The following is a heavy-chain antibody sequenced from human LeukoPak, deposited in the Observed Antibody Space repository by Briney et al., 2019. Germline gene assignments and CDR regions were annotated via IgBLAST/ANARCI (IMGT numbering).Heavy chain of an antibody. D-gene: IGHD2-2*01. Sequence: SETLSLTCTVSGGSISSYYWSWIRQPAGKGLEWIGRIYTGGSTNYNPSLKSRVTMSIDTSKNRFSLKLSSVTAADTAVYYCARAPTAYCLSTSCQPYFDYWGQGTLVTVSS. CDR3: ARAPTAYCLSTSCQPYFDY. J-gene: IGHJ4*02. V-gene: IGHV4-4*07. CDR1: GGSISSYY. CDR2: IYTGGST.